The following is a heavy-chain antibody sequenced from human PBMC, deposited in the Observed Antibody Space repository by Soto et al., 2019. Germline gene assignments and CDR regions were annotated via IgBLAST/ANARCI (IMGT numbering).Heavy chain of an antibody. J-gene: IGHJ4*02. Sequence: QVQLVQSGAEVKKPGASVKVSCKASGYTFTSYDINWVRQATGQVLEWMGWMNPNSGNTGYAQKFQGRVTMTRNTSISTAYMELSSLRSEDTAVYYCARVGHDIVVVPAACDYWGQGTLVTVSS. CDR1: GYTFTSYD. CDR2: MNPNSGNT. CDR3: ARVGHDIVVVPAACDY. D-gene: IGHD2-2*01. V-gene: IGHV1-8*01.